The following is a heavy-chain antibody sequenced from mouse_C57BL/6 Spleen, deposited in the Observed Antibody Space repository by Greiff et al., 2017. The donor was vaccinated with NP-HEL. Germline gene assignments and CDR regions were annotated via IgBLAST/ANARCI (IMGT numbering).Heavy chain of an antibody. V-gene: IGHV14-2*01. CDR1: GFNIKDYY. Sequence: EVKLMESGAELVKPGASVKLSCTASGFNIKDYYMHWVKQRTEQGLEWIGRIDPEDGETKYAPKFQGKATITADTSSNTAYLQLSSLTSEDTAVYYCARENDYDGVYYYAMDYWGQGTSVTVSS. CDR2: IDPEDGET. D-gene: IGHD2-4*01. J-gene: IGHJ4*01. CDR3: ARENDYDGVYYYAMDY.